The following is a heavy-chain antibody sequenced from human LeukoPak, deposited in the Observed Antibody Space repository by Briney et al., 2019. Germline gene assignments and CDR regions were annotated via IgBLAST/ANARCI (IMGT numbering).Heavy chain of an antibody. CDR3: ARSPWNLKAMPLDY. CDR1: GYTFTSYA. CDR2: INAGNGNT. V-gene: IGHV1-3*01. D-gene: IGHD2-2*01. J-gene: IGHJ4*02. Sequence: ASVKVSRKASGYTFTSYAMHWVRQAPGQRLEWMGWINAGNGNTKYSQKFQGRVTITRDTSASTAYMELSSLRSEDTAVYYCARSPWNLKAMPLDYWGQGTLVTVSS.